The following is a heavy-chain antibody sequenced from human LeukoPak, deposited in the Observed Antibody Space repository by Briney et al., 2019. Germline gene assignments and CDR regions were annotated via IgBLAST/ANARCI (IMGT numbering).Heavy chain of an antibody. Sequence: SGTLSLTCTVSGGSMSSYFWSWIRQPAGKGLEWIGRIYTSGSTNYNPSLQSRVTMSVDTSNNQFSLKINSVTAADTAVYYCARKRKGAYDFDFWGQGTLVTVSS. CDR3: ARKRKGAYDFDF. CDR2: IYTSGST. V-gene: IGHV4-4*07. D-gene: IGHD3-16*01. J-gene: IGHJ4*02. CDR1: GGSMSSYF.